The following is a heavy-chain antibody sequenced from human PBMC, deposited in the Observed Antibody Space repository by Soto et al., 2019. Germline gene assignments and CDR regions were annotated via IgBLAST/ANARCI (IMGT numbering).Heavy chain of an antibody. D-gene: IGHD4-4*01. Sequence: GESLKISCKGSGYSFTNYWIGWVRQMPGKGLEWMGIIYPGDSDTRYSPSFQGQVTISADKSISTAYLQWSSLKASDTAMYYCARSDYSDTYYYYGMDVWGQGTTVTVSS. J-gene: IGHJ6*02. V-gene: IGHV5-51*01. CDR2: IYPGDSDT. CDR3: ARSDYSDTYYYYGMDV. CDR1: GYSFTNYW.